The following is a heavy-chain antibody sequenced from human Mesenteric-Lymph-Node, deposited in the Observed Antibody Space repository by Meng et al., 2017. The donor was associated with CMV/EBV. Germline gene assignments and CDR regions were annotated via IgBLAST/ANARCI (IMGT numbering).Heavy chain of an antibody. V-gene: IGHV3-20*04. J-gene: IGHJ1*01. D-gene: IGHD3-10*01. CDR1: GFTFSSYA. CDR3: ARVASAYFQH. Sequence: GGSLRLSCAASGFTFSSYAMSWVRQAPGKGMEWVSGINWNGGSTGYADSVKGRFTISRDNAKNSLYLQMNSLRADDTALYYCARVASAYFQHWGQGTLVTVSS. CDR2: INWNGGST.